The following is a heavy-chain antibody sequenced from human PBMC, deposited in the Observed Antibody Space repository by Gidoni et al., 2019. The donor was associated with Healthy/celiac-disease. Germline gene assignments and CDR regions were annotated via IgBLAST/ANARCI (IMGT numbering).Heavy chain of an antibody. Sequence: EVQLVESGGGLVQPGRSLRLACAASGFTFDYYAMHWVRQAPGKGVEWVSGISWNSGSIGYADSVKGRFTISRDNAKNSLYLQMNSLRAEDTALYYCAKGTQWLEPPSDYWGQGTLVTVSS. D-gene: IGHD6-19*01. J-gene: IGHJ4*02. CDR3: AKGTQWLEPPSDY. V-gene: IGHV3-9*01. CDR1: GFTFDYYA. CDR2: ISWNSGSI.